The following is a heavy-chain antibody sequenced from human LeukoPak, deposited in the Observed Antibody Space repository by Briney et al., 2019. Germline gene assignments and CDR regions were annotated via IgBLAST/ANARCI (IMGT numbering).Heavy chain of an antibody. J-gene: IGHJ4*02. CDR2: ISYDGSNK. Sequence: GGSLRLSCAASGFTFSSYGMHWVRQAPGKGLEWVAVISYDGSNKYYADSVKGRFTISRDNSKNMLYLQMYSLRAEDTAVYYCAKRGLQYSYGLGFFDYWGQGTLVTVSS. V-gene: IGHV3-30*18. CDR1: GFTFSSYG. CDR3: AKRGLQYSYGLGFFDY. D-gene: IGHD5-18*01.